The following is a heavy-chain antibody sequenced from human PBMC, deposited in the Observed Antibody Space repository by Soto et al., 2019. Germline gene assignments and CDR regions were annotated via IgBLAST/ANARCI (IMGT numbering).Heavy chain of an antibody. D-gene: IGHD2-2*01. CDR2: ISSSSSYI. V-gene: IGHV3-21*01. Sequence: EVQLVESGGGLVKPGGSLRLSCAASGFTFSSYSMNWVRQAPGKGLEWVSSISSSSSYIYYADSVKGRFTISRDNAKNSLYLQMNSLRAEDTDVYYCARDGGRCSSTSCSRGPYYYYGMDVWGQGTTVTVSS. CDR3: ARDGGRCSSTSCSRGPYYYYGMDV. CDR1: GFTFSSYS. J-gene: IGHJ6*02.